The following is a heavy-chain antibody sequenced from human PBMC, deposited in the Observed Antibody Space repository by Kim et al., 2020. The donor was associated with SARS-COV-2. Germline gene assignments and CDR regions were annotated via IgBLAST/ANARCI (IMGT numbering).Heavy chain of an antibody. Sequence: GGSLRLSCAASGFTFSSYGMHWVRQAPGKGLEWVAVIWYDGSNKYYADSVKGRFTISRDNSKNTLYLQMNSLRAEDTAVYYCATGGGCSSTSCYANSYYFDYWGQGTLVTVSS. J-gene: IGHJ4*02. CDR3: ATGGGCSSTSCYANSYYFDY. D-gene: IGHD2-2*01. CDR2: IWYDGSNK. CDR1: GFTFSSYG. V-gene: IGHV3-33*01.